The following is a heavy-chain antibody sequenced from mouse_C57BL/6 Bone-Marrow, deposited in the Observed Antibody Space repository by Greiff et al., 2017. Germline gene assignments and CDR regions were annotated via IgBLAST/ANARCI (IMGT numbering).Heavy chain of an antibody. J-gene: IGHJ1*03. CDR1: GYTFTSYW. Sequence: VQLQQPGAELVKPGASVKLSCKASGYTFTSYWMHWVKQRPGQGLEWIGMIHPNSGSTNYNEKFKSKATLTVDKSSSTAYMQLSSLTSEDSAVYYCARAVYGYDWYCDVWGTGTTVTVSS. D-gene: IGHD2-2*01. CDR3: ARAVYGYDWYCDV. V-gene: IGHV1-64*01. CDR2: IHPNSGST.